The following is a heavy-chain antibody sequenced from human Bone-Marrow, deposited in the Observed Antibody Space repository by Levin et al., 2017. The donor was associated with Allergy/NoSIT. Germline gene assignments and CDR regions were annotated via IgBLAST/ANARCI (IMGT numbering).Heavy chain of an antibody. CDR3: ARERGYCSVGSCYTEFDY. CDR2: INTGNANT. J-gene: IGHJ4*02. D-gene: IGHD2-15*01. CDR1: GYTFTIYT. Sequence: GESLKISCWGSGYTFTIYTIHWVRRTPGQGLEWIGWINTGNANTKYSHKFRGRVTMTMDTSVSTAYMELSSLRSEDTAVYYCARERGYCSVGSCYTEFDYWGQGTLLTVSS. V-gene: IGHV1-3*04.